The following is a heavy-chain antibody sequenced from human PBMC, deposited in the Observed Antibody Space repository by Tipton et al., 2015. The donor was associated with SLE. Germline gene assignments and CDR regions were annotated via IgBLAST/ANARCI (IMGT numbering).Heavy chain of an antibody. J-gene: IGHJ4*02. CDR3: AIVDRDG. CDR2: INHSGST. D-gene: IGHD3-16*02. V-gene: IGHV4-39*07. CDR1: GGSISSSTYY. Sequence: TLSLTCTVSGGSISSSTYYWGWIRQPPGKGLEWIGEINHSGSTNYNPSLKSRVTISVDTSKNQFSLKLSSVTAADTAVYYCAIVDRDGWGQGTLVTVSS.